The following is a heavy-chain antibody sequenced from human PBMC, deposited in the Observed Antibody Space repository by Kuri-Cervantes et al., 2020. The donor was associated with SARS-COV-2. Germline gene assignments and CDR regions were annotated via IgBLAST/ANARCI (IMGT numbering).Heavy chain of an antibody. Sequence: SGPTLVKPTQTLTLTCTFSGFSLNTSGMCVSWIRQPPGKALEWLARIDRDDDKYYSTSLKTRLTISKDTSKNQVVLTMTNMDPVDTATYYCARIQATTVIADYWGQGTLVTVSS. CDR3: ARIQATTVIADY. V-gene: IGHV2-70*11. J-gene: IGHJ4*02. CDR1: GFSLNTSGMC. CDR2: IDRDDDK. D-gene: IGHD4-11*01.